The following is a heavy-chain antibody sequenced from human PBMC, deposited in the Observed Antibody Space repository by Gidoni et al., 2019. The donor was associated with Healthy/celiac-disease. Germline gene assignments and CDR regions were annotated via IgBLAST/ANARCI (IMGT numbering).Heavy chain of an antibody. CDR1: GFTFRSYA. CDR2: ISSNGGST. CDR3: VKGGGMIVLSHAFDI. J-gene: IGHJ3*02. V-gene: IGHV3-64D*06. Sequence: EVQLVASGGGLVQPGGSLRLSCSASGFTFRSYALHWVRQAPGKGLEYVSAISSNGGSTYYADSVKGRFTISRDNSKNTLYLQMSSLRAEDTAVYYCVKGGGMIVLSHAFDIWGQGTMVTVSS. D-gene: IGHD3-22*01.